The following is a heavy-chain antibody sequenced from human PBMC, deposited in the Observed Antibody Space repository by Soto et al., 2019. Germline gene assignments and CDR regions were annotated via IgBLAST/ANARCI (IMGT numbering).Heavy chain of an antibody. CDR1: GGTIIGHY. CDR3: ARQRYSSGYYYFDY. Sequence: SETLSLPCTVFGGTIIGHYWSWIRQPPGKGLEWIGYIYYSGSTNYNPSLKSRVTISVDTSKNQFSLKLSSVTAADTAVYYCARQRYSSGYYYFDYWGQGTLVTVSS. CDR2: IYYSGST. J-gene: IGHJ4*02. V-gene: IGHV4-59*08. D-gene: IGHD6-19*01.